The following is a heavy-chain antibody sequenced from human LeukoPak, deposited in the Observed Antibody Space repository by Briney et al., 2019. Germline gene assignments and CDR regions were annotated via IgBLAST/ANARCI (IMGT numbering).Heavy chain of an antibody. CDR3: ARMIALPSRRYSWFDP. V-gene: IGHV1-69*05. J-gene: IGHJ5*02. D-gene: IGHD3-22*01. CDR2: IIPVFGTA. CDR1: GGTFSSYA. Sequence: SVKVSCKASGGTFSSYAISWVRQAPGQGLEWMGGIIPVFGTANYAQKFQGRVTITTDESTSTAYMELSSLRSEDTAVYYCARMIALPSRRYSWFDPWGQGTLVTVSS.